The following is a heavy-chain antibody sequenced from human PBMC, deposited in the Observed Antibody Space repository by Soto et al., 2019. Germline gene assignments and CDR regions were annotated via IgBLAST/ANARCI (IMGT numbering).Heavy chain of an antibody. V-gene: IGHV3-30-3*01. CDR1: GFTFSSYA. CDR3: ASIAVAGTPAGYYYYYGMDV. Sequence: GGSLRLSCAASGFTFSSYAMHWVRQAPGKGLEWVAVISYDGSNKYYADSVKGRFTISRDNSKNRLYLQMNSLRAEDTAVYYCASIAVAGTPAGYYYYYGMDVWGQGTTVTVSS. J-gene: IGHJ6*02. D-gene: IGHD6-19*01. CDR2: ISYDGSNK.